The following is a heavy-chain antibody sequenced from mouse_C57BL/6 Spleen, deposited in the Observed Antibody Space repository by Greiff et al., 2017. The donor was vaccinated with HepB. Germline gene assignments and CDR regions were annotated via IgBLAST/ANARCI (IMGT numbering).Heavy chain of an antibody. D-gene: IGHD3-2*02. CDR1: GFNIKDYY. CDR2: IDPEDGDT. J-gene: IGHJ2*01. V-gene: IGHV14-1*01. CDR3: TTGTAQATSYFDY. Sequence: VQLKESGAELVRPGASVKLSCTASGFNIKDYYMHWVKQRPEQGLEWIGRIDPEDGDTAYTPKFQGKATMNADTSSNTAYLQRSSLTSEDTAVYYGTTGTAQATSYFDYWGQGTTLTVSS.